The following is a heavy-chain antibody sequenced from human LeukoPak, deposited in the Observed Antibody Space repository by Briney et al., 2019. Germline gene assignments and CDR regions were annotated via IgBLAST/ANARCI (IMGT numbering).Heavy chain of an antibody. CDR3: AITYYYDSNFDY. Sequence: SETLSLTCTVSGGSISSYYWSWIRQPAGKGLEWIGRIYTSGSTNYNPSLKSRVTISVDTSKNQFSLKLSSVTAADTAVYYCAITYYYDSNFDYWGQGTLVTVSS. D-gene: IGHD3-22*01. CDR1: GGSISSYY. J-gene: IGHJ4*02. V-gene: IGHV4-4*07. CDR2: IYTSGST.